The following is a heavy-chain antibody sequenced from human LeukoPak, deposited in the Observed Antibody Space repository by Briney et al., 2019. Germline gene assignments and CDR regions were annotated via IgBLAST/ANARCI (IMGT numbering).Heavy chain of an antibody. Sequence: GGSLRLSGAASGFTVSSNYMSWVRQAPGKGLEWVSVIYSGGSTYYADSVKGRFTISRDNSKNTLYLQMNSLRAEDTAVYYCAKDMVRGVIISDYYYGMDVWGQGTTVTVSS. CDR3: AKDMVRGVIISDYYYGMDV. CDR2: IYSGGST. J-gene: IGHJ6*02. D-gene: IGHD3-10*01. CDR1: GFTVSSNY. V-gene: IGHV3-53*01.